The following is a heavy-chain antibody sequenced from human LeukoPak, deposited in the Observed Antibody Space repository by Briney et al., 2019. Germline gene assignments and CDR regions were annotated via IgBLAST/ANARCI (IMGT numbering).Heavy chain of an antibody. D-gene: IGHD1-26*01. CDR2: IYYSGST. V-gene: IGHV4-39*01. J-gene: IGHJ4*02. CDR3: ARPPSGSYLYYFDY. Sequence: PSETLSLTCTVSGSSISSSSYYWGWIRQPPGKGLEWIGSIYYSGSTYYNPSLKSRVTISVDTSKNQFSLKLSSVTAADTAVYYCARPPSGSYLYYFDYWGQGTLVTVSS. CDR1: GSSISSSSYY.